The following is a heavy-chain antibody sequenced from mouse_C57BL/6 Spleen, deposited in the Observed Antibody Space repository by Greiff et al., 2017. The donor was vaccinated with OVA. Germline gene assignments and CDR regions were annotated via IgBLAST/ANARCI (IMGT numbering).Heavy chain of an antibody. CDR3: ARSNWDAAY. V-gene: IGHV1-26*01. CDR2: INPNNGGT. Sequence: EVQLQQSGPELVKPGASVKISCKASGYTFTDYYMNWVKQSNGKSLEWIGDINPNNGGTSYNQKFKGKATLSVDKSSSTAYMELRSLTSEDSAVYYCARSNWDAAYWGQGTLVTVSA. J-gene: IGHJ3*01. CDR1: GYTFTDYY. D-gene: IGHD4-1*02.